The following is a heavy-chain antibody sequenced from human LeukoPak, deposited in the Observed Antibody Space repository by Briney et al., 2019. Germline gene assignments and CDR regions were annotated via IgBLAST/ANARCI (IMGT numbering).Heavy chain of an antibody. CDR3: ARGYSSRGFKYYGMDV. CDR2: IKQDGSEK. CDR1: GFTFSIYW. J-gene: IGHJ6*02. D-gene: IGHD6-13*01. V-gene: IGHV3-7*01. Sequence: PGGSLRLSCAASGFTFSIYWMSWVRQAPGKGLEWVANIKQDGSEKYYVDSVKGRFTISRDNAKNSLYLQMNSLRAEDTAVYYCARGYSSRGFKYYGMDVWGQGTTVTVSS.